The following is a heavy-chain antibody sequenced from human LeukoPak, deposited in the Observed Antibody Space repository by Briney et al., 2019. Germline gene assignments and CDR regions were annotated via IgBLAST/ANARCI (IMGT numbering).Heavy chain of an antibody. J-gene: IGHJ4*02. CDR2: IIPIFGTA. V-gene: IGHV1-69*06. CDR3: ARDGGYSSSWYGY. Sequence: SVRVSCEPSRDTFSSYAISCVPQAPGQGLEWRGGIIPIFGTANYAQKFQGRVTITADKSTSTAYMELSSLRSEDTAVCYCARDGGYSSSWYGYWGQGTLVTVSS. D-gene: IGHD6-13*01. CDR1: RDTFSSYA.